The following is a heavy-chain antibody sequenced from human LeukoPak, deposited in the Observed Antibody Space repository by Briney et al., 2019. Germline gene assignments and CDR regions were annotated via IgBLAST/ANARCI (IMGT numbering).Heavy chain of an antibody. D-gene: IGHD3-10*01. CDR1: GFTFSSYG. J-gene: IGHJ4*02. Sequence: PGGSLRLSCAASGFTFSSYGMHWVRQAPGKGLEWVAVISYDGSNKYYADSVKGRFTVSRDNSKNTLYLQMNSLRAEDTAVYYCAKVTGSSPNTFDHWGQGTLVTVSS. CDR3: AKVTGSSPNTFDH. V-gene: IGHV3-30*18. CDR2: ISYDGSNK.